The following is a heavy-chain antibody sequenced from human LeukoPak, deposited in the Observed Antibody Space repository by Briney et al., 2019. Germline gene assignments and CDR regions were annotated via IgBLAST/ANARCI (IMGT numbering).Heavy chain of an antibody. V-gene: IGHV1-2*02. Sequence: ASVKVSCKASGYTFTGYYMHWVRQAPGQGLEWMGWINPNSGGTNYAQKFQGRVTMTTDTSTSTAYMELRSLRSDDTAVYYCARVDILTGYYFFDYWGQGTLVTVSS. CDR1: GYTFTGYY. D-gene: IGHD3-9*01. CDR2: INPNSGGT. CDR3: ARVDILTGYYFFDY. J-gene: IGHJ4*02.